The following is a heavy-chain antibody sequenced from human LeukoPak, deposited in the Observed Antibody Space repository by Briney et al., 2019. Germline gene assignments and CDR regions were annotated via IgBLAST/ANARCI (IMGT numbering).Heavy chain of an antibody. V-gene: IGHV4-39*01. CDR2: IYYSGST. J-gene: IGHJ4*02. Sequence: SETLSLTCTVSGGSISSSSYYWGWIRQPPGEGLEWIGSIYYSGSTYYNPSLKSRVTISVDTSKNQFSLKLSSVTAADTAVYYCARLGRIAAAGRESDYWGQGTLVTVSS. CDR1: GGSISSSSYY. CDR3: ARLGRIAAAGRESDY. D-gene: IGHD6-13*01.